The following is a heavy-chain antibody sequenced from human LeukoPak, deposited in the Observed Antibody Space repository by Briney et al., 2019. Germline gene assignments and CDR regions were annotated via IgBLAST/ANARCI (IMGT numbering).Heavy chain of an antibody. V-gene: IGHV5-51*01. CDR2: IYPGDSDT. CDR3: ARLTYYYGSGSYWPGYFDY. D-gene: IGHD3-10*01. J-gene: IGHJ4*02. CDR1: GYSFTSYW. Sequence: GESLKISCKGSGYSFTSYWIGWVRQMPGKGLEWMGIIYPGDSDTRYSPSFQGQVTISVVKSISTAYLQWSSLKASDTAMYYCARLTYYYGSGSYWPGYFDYWGQGTLVTVSS.